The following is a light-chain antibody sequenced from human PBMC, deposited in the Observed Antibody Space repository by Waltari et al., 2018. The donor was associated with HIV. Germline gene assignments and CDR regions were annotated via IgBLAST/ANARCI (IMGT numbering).Light chain of an antibody. V-gene: IGKV3-11*01. J-gene: IGKJ5*01. CDR3: QQGNSWPSIT. CDR2: DAS. CDR1: QSVSTY. Sequence: EIVLTQSPATLSLSPGERATLSCRASQSVSTYLAWYQQKPGQAPRLLIYDASNRATGSPARFSGSGSETDFTLLISSLEPEDFAVYYCQQGNSWPSITFGQGTRLDIK.